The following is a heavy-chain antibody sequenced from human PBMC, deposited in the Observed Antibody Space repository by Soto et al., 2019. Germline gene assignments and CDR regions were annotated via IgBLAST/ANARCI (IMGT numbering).Heavy chain of an antibody. CDR3: AKDLSNNYYGSGSYYYYYGMDV. D-gene: IGHD3-10*01. J-gene: IGHJ6*02. Sequence: EVQLLESGGGLVQPGGSLRLSCAASGFTFSSYAMSWVRQAPGKGLEWVSAISGSGGSTYYADSVKGRFTISRDNTKTTLYLQMNSLRAEDTAVYYCAKDLSNNYYGSGSYYYYYGMDVWGQGTTVTVSS. CDR1: GFTFSSYA. V-gene: IGHV3-23*01. CDR2: ISGSGGST.